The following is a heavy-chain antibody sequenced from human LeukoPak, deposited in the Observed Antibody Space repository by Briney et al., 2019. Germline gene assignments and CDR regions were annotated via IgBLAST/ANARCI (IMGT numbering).Heavy chain of an antibody. D-gene: IGHD3-3*02. J-gene: IGHJ4*02. CDR2: ITNKPKAYTA. CDR3: ARDWRVSLDY. V-gene: IGHV3-72*01. CDR1: GFTFSNLY. Sequence: GGSLRLSCVASGFTFSNLYMNWVRQAPGKGLEWVGRITNKPKAYTAQYAASVKGRFTISRDDSKNSVFLQMNSLKTEDTTVYYCARDWRVSLDYWGQGILVTVSS.